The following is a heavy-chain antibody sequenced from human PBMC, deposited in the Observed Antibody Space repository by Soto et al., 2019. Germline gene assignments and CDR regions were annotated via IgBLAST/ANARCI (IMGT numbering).Heavy chain of an antibody. CDR1: GGSFSGYY. Sequence: SETLSLTCAVYGGSFSGYYWSWIRQPPGKGLEWIGEINHSGSTNYNPSLKSRVTISVDTSKNQFSLKLGSVTAADTAVYYCARATTSCSTSCYGGGYTDAFDIWGQGTMVTVSS. J-gene: IGHJ3*02. CDR3: ARATTSCSTSCYGGGYTDAFDI. V-gene: IGHV4-34*01. CDR2: INHSGST. D-gene: IGHD2-2*01.